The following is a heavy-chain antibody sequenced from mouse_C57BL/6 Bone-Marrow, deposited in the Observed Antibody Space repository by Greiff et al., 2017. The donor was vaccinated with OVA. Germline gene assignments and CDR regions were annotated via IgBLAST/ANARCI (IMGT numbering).Heavy chain of an antibody. V-gene: IGHV1-55*01. J-gene: IGHJ2*01. CDR1: GYTFTSYW. CDR3: ARSGDGYLYYFDY. D-gene: IGHD2-3*01. CDR2: IYPGSGST. Sequence: VKLQQPGAELVKPGASVKMSCKASGYTFTSYWITWVKQRPGQGLEWIGDIYPGSGSTNYNEKFKSKATLTVDTSSSTAYMQLSSLTSEDSAVYYCARSGDGYLYYFDYWGQGTTLTVSS.